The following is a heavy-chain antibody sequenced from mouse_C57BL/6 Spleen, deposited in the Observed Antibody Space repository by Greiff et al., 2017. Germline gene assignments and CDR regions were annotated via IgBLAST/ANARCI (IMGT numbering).Heavy chain of an antibody. Sequence: DVQLVESGGDLVKPGGSLKLSCAASGFTFSSYGMSWVRQTPDKRLEWVATISSGGSYTYYPDSVKGRFTISRDNAKNTLYLQMSSLKSEDTAMYYCARPFYYYVSSAGWFAYWGQGTLVTVSA. V-gene: IGHV5-6*01. CDR1: GFTFSSYG. J-gene: IGHJ3*01. CDR3: ARPFYYYVSSAGWFAY. CDR2: ISSGGSYT. D-gene: IGHD1-1*01.